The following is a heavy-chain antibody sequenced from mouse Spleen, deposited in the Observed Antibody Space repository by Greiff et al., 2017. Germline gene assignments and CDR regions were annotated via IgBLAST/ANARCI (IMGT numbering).Heavy chain of an antibody. V-gene: IGHV1-39*01. D-gene: IGHD2-1*01. Sequence: EVQVVESGPELVKPGASVKISCKASGYSFTDYNMNWVKQSNGKSLEWIGVINPNYGTTSYNQKFKGKATLTVDQSSSTAYMQLNSLTSEDSAVYYCARSSYDGSPYYYAMDYWGQGTSVTVSS. CDR1: GYSFTDYN. J-gene: IGHJ4*01. CDR2: INPNYGTT. CDR3: ARSSYDGSPYYYAMDY.